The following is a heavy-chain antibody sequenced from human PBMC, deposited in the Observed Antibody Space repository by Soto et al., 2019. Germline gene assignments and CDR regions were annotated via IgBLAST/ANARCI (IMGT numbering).Heavy chain of an antibody. CDR2: ISDNGGTT. CDR1: EFTFSNYA. J-gene: IGHJ4*02. V-gene: IGHV3-23*01. D-gene: IGHD6-13*01. Sequence: GGSLRLSCAASEFTFSNYAMSWVRQAPGKGLEWVSSISDNGGTTYYADSVKGRFTISRDNSKNTLYLQMNSLRAEDTAVYYCSYGSQQQIDYFYYCSQGTQVPVSA. CDR3: SYGSQQQIDYFYY.